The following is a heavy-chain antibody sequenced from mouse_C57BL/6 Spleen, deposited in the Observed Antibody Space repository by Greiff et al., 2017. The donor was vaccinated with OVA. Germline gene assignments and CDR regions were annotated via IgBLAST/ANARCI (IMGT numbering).Heavy chain of an antibody. J-gene: IGHJ4*01. D-gene: IGHD3-3*01. CDR3: ARGRDSLDAMDY. Sequence: EVQLQQPGPELVRPGSSVKLSCKASGYSFTGYYMNWVKQSPEQSLEWIGEINPSNSGTPYNQKFKAKATLTVDKASSTAYMQLKSLTSEDSAVYYCARGRDSLDAMDYWGQGTPVTVSA. CDR2: INPSNSGT. V-gene: IGHV1-42*01. CDR1: GYSFTGYY.